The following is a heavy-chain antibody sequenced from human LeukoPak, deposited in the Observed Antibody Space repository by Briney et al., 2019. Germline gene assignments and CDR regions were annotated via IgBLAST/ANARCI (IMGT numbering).Heavy chain of an antibody. Sequence: SETLSLTCTVSGGSISSYYWSWIRQPPGKGLEWIGYIYYSGSTNYNPSLKSRVTISVDTSKNQFSLKLSSVTAADTAVYYCARSTRYYGLYYFDYWGQGTLVTVSS. D-gene: IGHD3-10*01. CDR2: IYYSGST. CDR3: ARSTRYYGLYYFDY. V-gene: IGHV4-59*08. J-gene: IGHJ4*02. CDR1: GGSISSYY.